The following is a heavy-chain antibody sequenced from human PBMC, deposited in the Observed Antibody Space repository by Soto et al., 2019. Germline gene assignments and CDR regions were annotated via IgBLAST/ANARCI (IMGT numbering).Heavy chain of an antibody. D-gene: IGHD3-10*01. CDR3: ASDVWFGDEYYYYYYGVDV. J-gene: IGHJ6*02. CDR2: ISAYNGNT. Sequence: ASVKVSCKASGYTFTSYGISWVRQAPGQGLEWMGWISAYNGNTNYAQKLQGRVTMTTDTSTSTAYMELRSLRSDDTAVYYCASDVWFGDEYYYYYYGVDVWGQGTTVTVSS. CDR1: GYTFTSYG. V-gene: IGHV1-18*01.